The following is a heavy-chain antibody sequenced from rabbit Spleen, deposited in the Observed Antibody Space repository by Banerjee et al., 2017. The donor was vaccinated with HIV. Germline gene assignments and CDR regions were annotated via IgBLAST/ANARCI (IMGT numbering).Heavy chain of an antibody. D-gene: IGHD1-1*01. CDR1: FSFSSNW. CDR3: ARNYVNAFDP. V-gene: IGHV1S45*01. CDR2: IDTSNGDT. Sequence: FSFSSNWLCWVRQAPGKGLEWIACIDTSNGDTDYANWPKGRFTISKASSTTVTLQMTSLTAADTATYFCARNYVNAFDPWGPGTLVTVS. J-gene: IGHJ2*01.